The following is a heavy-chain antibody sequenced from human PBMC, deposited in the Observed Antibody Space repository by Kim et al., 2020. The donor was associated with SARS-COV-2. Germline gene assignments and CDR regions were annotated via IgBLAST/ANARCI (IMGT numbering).Heavy chain of an antibody. V-gene: IGHV3-23*03. J-gene: IGHJ6*02. CDR1: GFTFSSYA. CDR2: IYSGGSST. Sequence: GGSLRLSCAASGFTFSSYAMSWVRQAPGKGLEWVSVIYSGGSSTYYADSVKGRFTISRDNSKNTLYLQMNSLRAEDTAVYYCAKDIARTSLYYYYGMDVWGQGTTVTVSS. CDR3: AKDIARTSLYYYYGMDV. D-gene: IGHD2-2*01.